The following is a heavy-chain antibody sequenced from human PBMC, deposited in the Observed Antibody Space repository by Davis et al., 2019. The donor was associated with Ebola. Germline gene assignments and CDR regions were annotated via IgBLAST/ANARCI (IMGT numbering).Heavy chain of an antibody. V-gene: IGHV3-23*01. D-gene: IGHD2-8*01. CDR2: ISGRGGRT. J-gene: IGHJ6*03. CDR1: GFTFSSYA. CDR3: AKSGCTNGVCYTGPYYYMDV. Sequence: PGGSLRLSCAASGFTFSSYAMSWVPQAPGKGLEWFSAISGRGGRTYYADSVKGRFTISRDNSKNTLYLQMNSLRAEDTAVYYCAKSGCTNGVCYTGPYYYMDVWGKGTTVTVSS.